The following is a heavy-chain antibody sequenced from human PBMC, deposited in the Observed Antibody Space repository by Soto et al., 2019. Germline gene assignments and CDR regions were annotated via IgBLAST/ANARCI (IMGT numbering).Heavy chain of an antibody. CDR2: INPNGFIT. D-gene: IGHD3-16*01. CDR3: ARYILGQHDH. Sequence: GGSLRLSCAGSGFIFSHHWFHWVRQTPGRVLEWVSRINPNGFITVYAGSVKGRATISRDNAKDTLYLQIDSLTVEDSGVYFFARYILGQHDHWGQETPVTESS. CDR1: GFIFSHHW. V-gene: IGHV3-74*01. J-gene: IGHJ4*02.